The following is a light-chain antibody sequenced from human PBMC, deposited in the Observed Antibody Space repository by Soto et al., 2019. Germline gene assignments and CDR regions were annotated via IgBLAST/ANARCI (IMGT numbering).Light chain of an antibody. Sequence: QSALTKPASVSGSPGQSITISCSGTTSDVGIVSWYQHHPGKAPKLMIHEVTKRPSGVSDRFSGSKSGNSASLTISGLQAEDEADYFCCSFGGSGYVFGTGTKVTVL. CDR3: CSFGGSGYV. CDR1: TSDVGI. V-gene: IGLV2-23*02. J-gene: IGLJ1*01. CDR2: EVT.